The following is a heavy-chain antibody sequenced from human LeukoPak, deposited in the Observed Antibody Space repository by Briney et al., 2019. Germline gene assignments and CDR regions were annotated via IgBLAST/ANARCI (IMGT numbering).Heavy chain of an antibody. V-gene: IGHV1-8*02. CDR3: ARGLRRITMIVVPVLRGRGWFDP. CDR2: MNPNSGNT. D-gene: IGHD3-22*01. CDR1: GYTFTSYT. J-gene: IGHJ5*02. Sequence: ASVKVSCKASGYTFTSYTMNWVRQAPGQGLEWMGWMNPNSGNTGYAQKFQGRVTMTRNTSISTAYMELSSLRSEDTAVYYCARGLRRITMIVVPVLRGRGWFDPWGQGTLVTVSS.